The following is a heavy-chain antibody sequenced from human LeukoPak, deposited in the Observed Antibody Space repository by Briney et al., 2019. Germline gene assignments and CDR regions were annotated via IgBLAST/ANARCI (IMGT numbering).Heavy chain of an antibody. Sequence: PGGSLRLSCEASGFTFSTYVVNWVRQAPGKGLEWVSTISGSGSSTYYADSVNGRFTISRDNAKNSLYLQMNSLRAEDTAVYYCARWLYDSSGYPDYWGQGTLVTVSS. J-gene: IGHJ4*02. CDR3: ARWLYDSSGYPDY. CDR1: GFTFSTYV. CDR2: ISGSGSST. D-gene: IGHD3-22*01. V-gene: IGHV3-21*01.